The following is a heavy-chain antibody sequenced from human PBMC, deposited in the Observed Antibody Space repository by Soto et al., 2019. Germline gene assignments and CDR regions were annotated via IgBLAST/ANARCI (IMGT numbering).Heavy chain of an antibody. J-gene: IGHJ6*02. CDR1: GFTFSSYS. D-gene: IGHD3-22*01. V-gene: IGHV3-48*02. CDR3: AREYDSSGYYYYGMDV. Sequence: EVQLVESGGGLVQPGGSLRLSCAASGFTFSSYSMNWVRQAPGKGLEWVSYISSSTTTIHYADSVKGRFTISRDNAKKSLFLQMDSLRDEDTAVYYCAREYDSSGYYYYGMDVWGQGTTVTASS. CDR2: ISSSTTTI.